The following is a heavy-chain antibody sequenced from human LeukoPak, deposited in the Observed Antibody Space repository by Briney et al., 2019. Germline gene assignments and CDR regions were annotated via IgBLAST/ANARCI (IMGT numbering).Heavy chain of an antibody. J-gene: IGHJ4*02. Sequence: SETLSLTCTVSGGSISSSSYYWGWIRQPPGKGLEWIGSIYHSGRTYYNPSLKSRVTISVDTSKNQFSLKLSSVTAADTAVYYCARYGGTYYVDYWGQGTLVTVSS. V-gene: IGHV4-39*07. CDR1: GGSISSSSYY. CDR2: IYHSGRT. CDR3: ARYGGTYYVDY. D-gene: IGHD4-23*01.